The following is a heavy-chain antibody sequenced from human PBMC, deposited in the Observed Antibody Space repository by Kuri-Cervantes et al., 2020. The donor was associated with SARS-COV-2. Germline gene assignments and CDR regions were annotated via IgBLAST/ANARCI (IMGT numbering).Heavy chain of an antibody. V-gene: IGHV3-23*01. CDR2: ISGSGDRT. Sequence: GESLKISCAASGFTFNKYAMSWVRQAPGKGLEWVSGISGSGDRTHYGDAVEGRFTLSRDNSKDTVHLQMNSLTGDDQAIYYCAKDTEPTPYFDFWGQGTLVTVSS. CDR3: AKDTEPTPYFDF. CDR1: GFTFNKYA. J-gene: IGHJ4*02. D-gene: IGHD1-14*01.